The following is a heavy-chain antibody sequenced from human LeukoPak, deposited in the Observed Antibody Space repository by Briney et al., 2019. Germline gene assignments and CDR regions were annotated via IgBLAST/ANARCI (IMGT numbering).Heavy chain of an antibody. CDR1: GGSISNRNYH. Sequence: SETLSLTCTVSGGSISNRNYHWGWIRQPPGKGLEWIGSICSSGSAYYNPSLKSRVTISVDTSKNQFSLKLSSVTAADTAVYYCARLGYDILTGPFDYWGQGTLVTVSS. D-gene: IGHD3-9*01. V-gene: IGHV4-39*01. CDR2: ICSSGSA. J-gene: IGHJ4*02. CDR3: ARLGYDILTGPFDY.